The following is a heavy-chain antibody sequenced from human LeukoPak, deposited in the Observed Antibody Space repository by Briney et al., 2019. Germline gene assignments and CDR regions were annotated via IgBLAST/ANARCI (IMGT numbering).Heavy chain of an antibody. J-gene: IGHJ5*02. V-gene: IGHV1-18*04. Sequence: ASVKVSCKASGYTFTSYYMHWVRQAPGQGLEWMGWISAYNGNTNYAQKLQGRVTMTTDTSTSTAYMELRSLRSDDTAVYYCARDQRGVTMVRGEPTTWGQGTLVTVSS. CDR2: ISAYNGNT. CDR3: ARDQRGVTMVRGEPTT. D-gene: IGHD3-10*01. CDR1: GYTFTSYY.